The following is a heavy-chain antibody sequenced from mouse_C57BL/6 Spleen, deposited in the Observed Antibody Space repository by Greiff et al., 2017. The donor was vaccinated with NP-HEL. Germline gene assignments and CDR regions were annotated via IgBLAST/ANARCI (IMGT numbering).Heavy chain of an antibody. D-gene: IGHD1-1*01. Sequence: EVQLQESGEGLVKPGGSLKLSCAASGFTFSSYAMSWVRQTPEKRLGWVAYISSGGDYIYYADTVKGRFTISRDNARNTLYLQMSSLKSEDTAMYYCTRVGSHWYFDVWGTGTTVTVSS. CDR1: GFTFSSYA. CDR3: TRVGSHWYFDV. V-gene: IGHV5-9-1*02. CDR2: ISSGGDYI. J-gene: IGHJ1*03.